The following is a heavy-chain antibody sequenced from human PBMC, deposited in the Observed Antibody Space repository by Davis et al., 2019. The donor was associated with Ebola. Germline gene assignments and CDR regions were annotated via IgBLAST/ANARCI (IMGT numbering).Heavy chain of an antibody. Sequence: PGGSLRLSCTASGFTFGDYAMSWVRQAPGKGLEWVGFIRSKAYGGTTEYAASVKGRFTISRDDSKSIAYLQMNSLKTEDTAVYYFTRDAGVVVPAAGYYYYGMDVWGQGTTVTVSS. CDR3: TRDAGVVVPAAGYYYYGMDV. CDR2: IRSKAYGGTT. V-gene: IGHV3-49*04. J-gene: IGHJ6*02. D-gene: IGHD2-2*01. CDR1: GFTFGDYA.